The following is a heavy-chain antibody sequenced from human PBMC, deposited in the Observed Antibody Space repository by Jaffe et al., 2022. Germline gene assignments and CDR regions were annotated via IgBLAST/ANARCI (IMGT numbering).Heavy chain of an antibody. D-gene: IGHD4-17*01. CDR1: GGSISSSNW. CDR2: IYHSGST. CDR3: ARDKPKDYGDYGGWFDP. Sequence: QVQLQESGPGLVKPSGTLSLTCAVSGGSISSSNWWSWVRQPPGKGLEWIGEIYHSGSTNYNPSLKSRVTISVDKSKNQFSLKLSSVTAADTAVYYCARDKPKDYGDYGGWFDPWGQGTLVTVSS. J-gene: IGHJ5*02. V-gene: IGHV4-4*02.